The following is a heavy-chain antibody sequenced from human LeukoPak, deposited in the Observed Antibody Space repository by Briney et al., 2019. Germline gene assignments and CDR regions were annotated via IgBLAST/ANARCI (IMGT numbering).Heavy chain of an antibody. CDR1: GGSISSGGYY. J-gene: IGHJ4*02. CDR3: ARGNPMITFGGVIVIPKGGFDY. Sequence: PSETLSLTCTVSGGSISSGGYYWSWIRQPPGKGLEWIGYIYYSGSTYYNPSLKSRVTISVDTSKNQFSLKLSSVTAADTAVYYCARGNPMITFGGVIVIPKGGFDYWGQGTLVTVSS. V-gene: IGHV4-31*03. D-gene: IGHD3-16*02. CDR2: IYYSGST.